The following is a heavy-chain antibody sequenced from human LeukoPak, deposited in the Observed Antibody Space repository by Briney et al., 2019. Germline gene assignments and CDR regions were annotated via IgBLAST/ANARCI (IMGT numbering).Heavy chain of an antibody. Sequence: GASVKVSCKASGYTFTSYGISWVRQAPGQGLEWMGWISAYNGNTNYAQKLQGRVTMTTDTSTSTAYMELRSLRSDDTAVYYCARDGYYYDSSGYYGEWGQGTLVTVSS. CDR2: ISAYNGNT. CDR1: GYTFTSYG. J-gene: IGHJ4*02. CDR3: ARDGYYYDSSGYYGE. V-gene: IGHV1-18*01. D-gene: IGHD3-22*01.